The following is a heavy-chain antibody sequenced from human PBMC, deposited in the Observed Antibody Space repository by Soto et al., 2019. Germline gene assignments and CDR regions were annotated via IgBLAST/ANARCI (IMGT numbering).Heavy chain of an antibody. D-gene: IGHD6-25*01. CDR3: AKAGVIESAGRSQDYYYGLDV. CDR2: ISGSGGRT. Sequence: EVQLLESGGGLVQRGGSMRLSCEASGFSFNIYAMSWDRQAPGKGLERVSVISGSGGRTYYADSVKGRFTMSRDNSKKAFYLPINSLRAEDTAAYLCAKAGVIESAGRSQDYYYGLDVWGQGNTVAVSS. CDR1: GFSFNIYA. J-gene: IGHJ6*02. V-gene: IGHV3-23*01.